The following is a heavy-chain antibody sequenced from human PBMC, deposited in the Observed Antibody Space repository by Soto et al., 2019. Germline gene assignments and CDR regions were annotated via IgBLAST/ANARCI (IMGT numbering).Heavy chain of an antibody. V-gene: IGHV3-74*01. J-gene: IGHJ6*02. Sequence: EVQLVESGGGLVQPGGSLRLSCAASGFTFRNYWMHWVRQAPGKGLVWVSRVNSDGDTTYYADSVKGRFTISRDNAKNTLHLQMNSLGAEDTAVYYCASNCGYAEGYYFYGIDVWGQGTTVTVSS. CDR3: ASNCGYAEGYYFYGIDV. CDR2: VNSDGDTT. CDR1: GFTFRNYW. D-gene: IGHD3-22*01.